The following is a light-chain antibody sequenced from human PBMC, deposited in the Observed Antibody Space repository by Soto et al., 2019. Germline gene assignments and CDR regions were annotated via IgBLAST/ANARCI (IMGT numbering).Light chain of an antibody. CDR2: DVS. CDR3: QQYDSYSSGP. V-gene: IGKV1-5*01. J-gene: IGKJ1*01. Sequence: IQMTQSPSTLSASVGDRVTITCRASQSLSNWLAWYQQKPGKAPKLLIFDVSSLESGVPSRFSGSGSGTEFTLTISNLQPDDFATYYCQQYDSYSSGPFGQGTKVDIK. CDR1: QSLSNW.